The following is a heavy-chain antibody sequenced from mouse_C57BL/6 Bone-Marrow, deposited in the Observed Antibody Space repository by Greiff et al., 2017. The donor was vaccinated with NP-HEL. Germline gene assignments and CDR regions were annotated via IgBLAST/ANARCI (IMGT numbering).Heavy chain of an antibody. Sequence: EVKLMESGEGLVKPGGSLKLSCAASGFTFSSYAMSWVRQTPEKRLEWVAYISSGGDYIYYADTVKGRFTITTDNARNTLYLQMSSLKSDDTAMYYCTRDDYDVPRWYFDVWGTGTTVTVSS. D-gene: IGHD2-4*01. J-gene: IGHJ1*03. CDR1: GFTFSSYA. CDR3: TRDDYDVPRWYFDV. CDR2: ISSGGDYI. V-gene: IGHV5-9-1*02.